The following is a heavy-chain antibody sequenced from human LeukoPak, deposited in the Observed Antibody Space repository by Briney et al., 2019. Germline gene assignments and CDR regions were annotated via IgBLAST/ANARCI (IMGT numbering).Heavy chain of an antibody. V-gene: IGHV1-69*01. CDR1: GGTFISYA. CDR3: ARGERPSNYDFWSGYYKPGFDY. CDR2: IIPIFGTA. D-gene: IGHD3-3*01. Sequence: SXXVSCKASGGTFISYAISWVRQAPGQGLEWMGGIIPIFGTANYAQKFQGRVTITADESTSTAYMELSSLRSEDTAVYYCARGERPSNYDFWSGYYKPGFDYWGQGTLVTVSS. J-gene: IGHJ4*02.